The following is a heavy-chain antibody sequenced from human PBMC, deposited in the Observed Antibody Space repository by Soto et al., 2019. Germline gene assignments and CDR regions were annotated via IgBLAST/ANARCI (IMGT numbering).Heavy chain of an antibody. CDR2: IIPIFGTA. CDR3: ARADYYGSGSPDY. D-gene: IGHD3-10*01. J-gene: IGHJ4*02. Sequence: SVKVSCKASGGTFSSYAISWVRQAPGQGLEWMGGIIPIFGTANYAQKFQGRVTITADESTSTAYMELSSLRSEDTAVYYCARADYYGSGSPDYWGQGTLVTVSS. CDR1: GGTFSSYA. V-gene: IGHV1-69*13.